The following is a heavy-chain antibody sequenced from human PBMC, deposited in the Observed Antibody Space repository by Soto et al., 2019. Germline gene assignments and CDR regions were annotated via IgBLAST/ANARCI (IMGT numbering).Heavy chain of an antibody. CDR1: GYTFSSHG. CDR3: ARDLGYCSGTGCSTHFDY. Sequence: QVQLVESGGGVVQPGRSLRLSCAGYGYTFSSHGMQWVRQAPGKGLEWVAVIWYDGSKKYYADSVKGRFTVSRDDSKNTLYLQMDSLRAEDTAVYYCARDLGYCSGTGCSTHFDYWGQGTLVTVSS. V-gene: IGHV3-33*01. D-gene: IGHD2-15*01. CDR2: IWYDGSKK. J-gene: IGHJ4*02.